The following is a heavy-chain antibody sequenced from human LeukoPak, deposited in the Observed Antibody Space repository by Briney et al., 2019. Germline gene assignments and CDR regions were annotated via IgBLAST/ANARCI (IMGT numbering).Heavy chain of an antibody. CDR1: GFTFGTNG. J-gene: IGHJ4*02. V-gene: IGHV3-30*02. CDR3: AKDPGYCSSTSCYFDY. Sequence: GGSLRLSCVASGFTFGTNGMHWVRQAPGKGLEWVAFIRYDGSNKYYADSVKGRFTISRDNSKNTLYLQMNSLRAEDTAVYYCAKDPGYCSSTSCYFDYWGQGTLVTVSS. D-gene: IGHD2-2*01. CDR2: IRYDGSNK.